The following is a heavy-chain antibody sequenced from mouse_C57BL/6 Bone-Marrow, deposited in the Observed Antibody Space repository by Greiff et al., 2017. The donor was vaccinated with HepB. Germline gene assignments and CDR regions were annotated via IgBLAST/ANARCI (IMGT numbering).Heavy chain of an antibody. CDR3: ARPWLRAMDY. V-gene: IGHV5-12*01. CDR2: ISNGGGST. CDR1: GFTFSDYY. J-gene: IGHJ4*01. Sequence: EVQVVESGGGLVQPGGSLKLSCAASGFTFSDYYMYWVRQTPEKRLEWVAYISNGGGSTYYPDTVKGRFTISRDKAKNTLYLQLSRLKSEDTAMYYCARPWLRAMDYWGQGTSVTVSS. D-gene: IGHD2-2*01.